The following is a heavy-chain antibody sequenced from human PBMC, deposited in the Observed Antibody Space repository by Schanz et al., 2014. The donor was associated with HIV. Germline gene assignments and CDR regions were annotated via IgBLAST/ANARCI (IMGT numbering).Heavy chain of an antibody. J-gene: IGHJ6*02. Sequence: EVQQVLESGGGLVQPGGSLRLSCAASGISLTNNAMTWVLQAPGKGLEWVSYISSSSSMKYYADSVKGRFTISRDNAENSLYLQMNRLRAEDTAVYYCAKSRGDSWPYGMDVWGQGTTVTVSS. CDR3: AKSRGDSWPYGMDV. D-gene: IGHD4-17*01. CDR1: GISLTNNA. CDR2: ISSSSSMK. V-gene: IGHV3-48*01.